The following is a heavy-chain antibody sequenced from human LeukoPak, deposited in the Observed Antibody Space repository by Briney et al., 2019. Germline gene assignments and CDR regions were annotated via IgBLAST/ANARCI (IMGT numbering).Heavy chain of an antibody. CDR3: VRGSGWCFGL. J-gene: IGHJ4*02. V-gene: IGHV3-7*01. D-gene: IGHD6-19*01. CDR2: IKEDGRDI. Sequence: PGGSLRLSCAASQFSISYDWMHWVRQAPGKGLEWVASIKEDGRDIHYLDSVKGRFSISRDNAKNSLYLEMNTLRAEDTAVYYCVRGSGWCFGLWGQGSLVTVSS. CDR1: QFSISYDW.